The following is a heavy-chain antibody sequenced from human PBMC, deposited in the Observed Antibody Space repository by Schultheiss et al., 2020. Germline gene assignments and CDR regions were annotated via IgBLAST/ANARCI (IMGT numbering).Heavy chain of an antibody. D-gene: IGHD4-17*01. Sequence: VKVSCKASGYTFTGYYIHWVRQAPGQGLEWMGRINPNSGGTNYAQKFQGRVTMTRDTSISTAYMELSSLRSEDTAVYYCARDYGDYLRTPWGQGTLVTVSS. V-gene: IGHV1-2*06. CDR3: ARDYGDYLRTP. CDR1: GYTFTGYY. J-gene: IGHJ5*02. CDR2: INPNSGGT.